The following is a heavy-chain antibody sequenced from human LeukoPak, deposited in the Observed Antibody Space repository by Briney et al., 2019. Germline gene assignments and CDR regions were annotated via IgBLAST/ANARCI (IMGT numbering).Heavy chain of an antibody. CDR2: MNPNSGNT. CDR3: ARGDLVLENMDV. CDR1: GYTFTSYD. V-gene: IGHV1-8*01. D-gene: IGHD2/OR15-2a*01. Sequence: ALVKVSCKASGYTFTSYDINWVRQATGQGLEWMGWMNPNSGNTGYAQKFQGRVTMTRNTSISTAYMELSSLRSEDTAVYYCARGDLVLENMDVWGQGTTVTVSS. J-gene: IGHJ6*02.